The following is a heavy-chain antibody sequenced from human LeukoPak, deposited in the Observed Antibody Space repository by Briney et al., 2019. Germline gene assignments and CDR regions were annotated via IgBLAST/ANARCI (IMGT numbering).Heavy chain of an antibody. CDR3: ASSDMAGSDY. D-gene: IGHD3-9*01. V-gene: IGHV4-61*02. CDR1: GGSISSGSYY. Sequence: SETLSLTCTVSGGSISSGSYYWSWIRQPAGKGLEWIGRIYTSGSTNYNPSLKSRVTISVDTSKNQFSLKLSSVTAADTAVYYCASSDMAGSDYWGQGTLVTVSS. CDR2: IYTSGST. J-gene: IGHJ4*02.